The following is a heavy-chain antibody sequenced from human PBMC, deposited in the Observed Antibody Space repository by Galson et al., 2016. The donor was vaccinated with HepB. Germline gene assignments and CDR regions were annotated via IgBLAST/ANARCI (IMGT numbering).Heavy chain of an antibody. CDR3: ARGANWVSGYGMDV. CDR2: IIPILGTA. V-gene: IGHV1-69*01. J-gene: IGHJ6*02. D-gene: IGHD1-1*01. CDR1: GYIFISSY. Sequence: SCKASGYIFISSYIHWVRQAPGQGLEWMGGIIPILGTAKYAQKFQGRVTITADQSTRAAYMEVSSLTSEDTALYYGARGANWVSGYGMDVWGQGTTVTVSS.